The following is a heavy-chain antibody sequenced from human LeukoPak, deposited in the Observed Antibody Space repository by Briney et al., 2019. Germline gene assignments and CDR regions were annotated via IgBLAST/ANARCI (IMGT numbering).Heavy chain of an antibody. CDR1: GFTFSSYA. D-gene: IGHD2-15*01. CDR3: ARGPRPLGYCSGGSCYSLGGYFDY. Sequence: GGSLRLSCAASGFTFSSYAMRWVRQAPGKGLEWVAVISYDGSNKYYADSVKGRFTISRDNSKNTLYLQMNSLRAEDMAVYYCARGPRPLGYCSGGSCYSLGGYFDYWGQGTLVTVSS. V-gene: IGHV3-30*04. CDR2: ISYDGSNK. J-gene: IGHJ4*02.